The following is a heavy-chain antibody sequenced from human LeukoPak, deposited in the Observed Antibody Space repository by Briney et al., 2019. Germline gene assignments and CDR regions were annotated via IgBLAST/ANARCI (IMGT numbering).Heavy chain of an antibody. D-gene: IGHD5-12*01. CDR3: VKGTSGYSGYHYCY. Sequence: GGSLRHSCSASGFTFSSYAMHWVRQAPGKGLEYVSAISSNGGSTYYADSVKGRFTISRDNSKNTLYLQMSSLRAEDTAVYYCVKGTSGYSGYHYCYWGQGTLVTVSS. CDR2: ISSNGGST. V-gene: IGHV3-64D*06. J-gene: IGHJ4*02. CDR1: GFTFSSYA.